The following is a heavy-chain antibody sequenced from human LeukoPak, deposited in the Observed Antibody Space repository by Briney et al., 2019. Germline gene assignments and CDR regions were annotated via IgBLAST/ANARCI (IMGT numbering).Heavy chain of an antibody. Sequence: ASVKVSCKVSGYTLTELSMHWVRQAPGQGLEWMGRINPNSGGTNYAQKFQGRVTMTRDTSISTAYMELSRLRSDDTAVYYCASYLITLDYWGQGTLVTVSS. CDR1: GYTLTELS. J-gene: IGHJ4*02. CDR2: INPNSGGT. D-gene: IGHD1-14*01. V-gene: IGHV1-2*06. CDR3: ASYLITLDY.